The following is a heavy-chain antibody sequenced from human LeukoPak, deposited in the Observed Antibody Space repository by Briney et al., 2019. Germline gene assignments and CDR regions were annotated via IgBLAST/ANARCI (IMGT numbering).Heavy chain of an antibody. CDR1: GFTFSSYE. Sequence: GGSLRLSCAASGFTFSSYEMNRVRQAPGKGLEWVSAISGTGGSTYYADSVKGRLTISRDNSKNTLYLRMNSLRAEDTAVYYCAKDQRLGELQYTNPPFDYWGQGTLVTVSS. CDR3: AKDQRLGELQYTNPPFDY. CDR2: ISGTGGST. J-gene: IGHJ4*02. D-gene: IGHD3-16*01. V-gene: IGHV3-23*01.